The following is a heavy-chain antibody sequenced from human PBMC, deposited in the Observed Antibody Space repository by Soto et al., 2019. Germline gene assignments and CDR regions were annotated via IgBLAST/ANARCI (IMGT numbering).Heavy chain of an antibody. V-gene: IGHV1-18*01. CDR3: ARDLSSYSSSWYPFDY. J-gene: IGHJ4*02. D-gene: IGHD6-13*01. Sequence: SGQVSVQASRCTFSSYGIIWVRLAPAQGLEWMGWISAYKGNTNYAQKLQGRVTMTKDTSTSTAYMELRSLRSDDTAAYYCARDLSSYSSSWYPFDYWGQGTLVTVSS. CDR2: ISAYKGNT. CDR1: RCTFSSYG.